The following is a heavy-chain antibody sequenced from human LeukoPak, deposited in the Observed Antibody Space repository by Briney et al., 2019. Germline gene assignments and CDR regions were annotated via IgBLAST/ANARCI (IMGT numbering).Heavy chain of an antibody. CDR1: GFTFSSYG. CDR3: AKDGVLGGDYEGYFDL. V-gene: IGHV3-30*02. J-gene: IGHJ2*01. CDR2: IRYDGSNK. D-gene: IGHD2-21*02. Sequence: GGSLRLSCAASGFTFSSYGMHWVRQAPGKGLEWGAFIRYDGSNKYYADSVKGRFTISRDNSKNTLYLQMNSLRAEDTAVYYCAKDGVLGGDYEGYFDLWGRGTLVTVSS.